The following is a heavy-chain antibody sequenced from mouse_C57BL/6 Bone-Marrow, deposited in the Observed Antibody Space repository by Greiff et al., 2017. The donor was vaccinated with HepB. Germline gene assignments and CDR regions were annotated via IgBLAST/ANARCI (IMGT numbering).Heavy chain of an antibody. Sequence: VQLQQSGAELARPGASVKMSCKASGYTFTSYTMHWVKQRPGQGLEWIGYINPSSGSTKYNQKFKDKATLTADKSSSTAYMQLSSLTSEDSAVYYCARSDYEWYFDVWGTGTTVTVSS. V-gene: IGHV1-4*01. CDR1: GYTFTSYT. D-gene: IGHD1-1*01. CDR2: INPSSGST. J-gene: IGHJ1*03. CDR3: ARSDYEWYFDV.